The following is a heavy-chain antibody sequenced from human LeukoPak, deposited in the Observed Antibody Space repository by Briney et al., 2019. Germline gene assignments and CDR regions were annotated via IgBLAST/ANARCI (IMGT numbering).Heavy chain of an antibody. CDR1: GGSFSDYY. J-gene: IGHJ4*02. CDR2: INHSGST. D-gene: IGHD3-10*01. Sequence: SETLSLTCAVYGGSFSDYYWSWIRQPPGKGLEWIGEINHSGSTNYNPSLKSRVTISVDTSKNQFSLKLSSVTAADTAVYYCARALLWFGESNPDYWGQGTLVTVSS. V-gene: IGHV4-34*01. CDR3: ARALLWFGESNPDY.